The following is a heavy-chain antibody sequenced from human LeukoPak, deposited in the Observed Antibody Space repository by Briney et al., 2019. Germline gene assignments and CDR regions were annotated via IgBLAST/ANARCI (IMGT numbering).Heavy chain of an antibody. Sequence: GGSLRLSCAASGFTFSDYYMSWIRQAPGKGLEWVSYISSSGSTICYADSVKGRFTISRDNAKNSLYLQMNSLRAEDTAVYYCAREWYYDFCSGYWRGYYFDYWGQGTLVTVSS. CDR3: AREWYYDFCSGYWRGYYFDY. D-gene: IGHD3-3*01. J-gene: IGHJ4*02. CDR1: GFTFSDYY. CDR2: ISSSGSTI. V-gene: IGHV3-11*04.